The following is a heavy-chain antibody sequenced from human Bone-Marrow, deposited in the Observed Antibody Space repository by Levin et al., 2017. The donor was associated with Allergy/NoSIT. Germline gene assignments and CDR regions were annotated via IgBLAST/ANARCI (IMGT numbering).Heavy chain of an antibody. D-gene: IGHD3-9*01. CDR1: GGPINTGDYY. CDR3: ARGGRYPNKHWFDP. Sequence: SETLSLTCTVSGGPINTGDYYWSWIRQPPGTGLEWIGYIYHRGPTYYSPSLKSRLTISIDTSKNHFSLRLSSVTVTDTAVYYCARGGRYPNKHWFDPWGQGILVTVSS. J-gene: IGHJ5*02. V-gene: IGHV4-30-4*01. CDR2: IYHRGPT.